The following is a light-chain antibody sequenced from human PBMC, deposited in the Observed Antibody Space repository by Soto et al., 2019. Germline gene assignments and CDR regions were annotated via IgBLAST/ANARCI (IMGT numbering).Light chain of an antibody. CDR1: QSVSSY. CDR3: QQRSNWPVT. J-gene: IGKJ1*01. CDR2: DAS. V-gene: IGKV3-11*01. Sequence: ENVLTQSPATLSLTPGEGATLSCRASQSVSSYLAWYQQKPGQAPRLLIYDASNRATGIPARFSGSGSGTDFTLIISSLEPEDFAVYYCQQRSNWPVTFGLGTKVDIK.